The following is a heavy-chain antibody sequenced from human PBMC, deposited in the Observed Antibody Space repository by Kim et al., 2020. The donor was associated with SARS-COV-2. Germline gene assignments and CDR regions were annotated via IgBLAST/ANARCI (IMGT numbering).Heavy chain of an antibody. Sequence: ASVKVSCKASGYTFTSYYMHWVRQAPGQGLEWMGIINPSGGSTSYAQKFQGRVTMTRDTSTSTVYMELSSLRSEDTAVYYCARDPQTYGSGSYYGDYWGQGTLVTVSS. V-gene: IGHV1-46*01. CDR2: INPSGGST. J-gene: IGHJ4*02. CDR3: ARDPQTYGSGSYYGDY. CDR1: GYTFTSYY. D-gene: IGHD3-10*01.